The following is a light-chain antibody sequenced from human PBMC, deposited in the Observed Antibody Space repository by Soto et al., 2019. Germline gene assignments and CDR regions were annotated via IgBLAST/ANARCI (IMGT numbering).Light chain of an antibody. V-gene: IGKV3-20*01. CDR1: QSVSSSY. Sequence: EIVLTQSPHTLSLSPGERVTLSCRASQSVSSSYLAWYQQKPGQAPRLLIYGASSRATGITDRCSGSGSGTDFTLTISRLEPEDFAVYYCQQYGSSPYTFGQGTKLEIK. J-gene: IGKJ2*01. CDR3: QQYGSSPYT. CDR2: GAS.